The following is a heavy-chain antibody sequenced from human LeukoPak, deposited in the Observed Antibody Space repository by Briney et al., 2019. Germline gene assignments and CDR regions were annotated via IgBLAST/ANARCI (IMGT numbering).Heavy chain of an antibody. J-gene: IGHJ6*03. CDR3: ARVVTYAVSYYYYYYMDV. D-gene: IGHD2-21*02. CDR2: MNPNSGNT. CDR1: GYTFTSYD. Sequence: GASVKVSCKASGYTFTSYDINWVRQATGQGLEWMGWMNPNSGNTGYAQKFQGRVTMTRNTSISTAYMELRSLRSDDTAVYYCARVVTYAVSYYYYYYMDVWGKGTTVTISS. V-gene: IGHV1-8*01.